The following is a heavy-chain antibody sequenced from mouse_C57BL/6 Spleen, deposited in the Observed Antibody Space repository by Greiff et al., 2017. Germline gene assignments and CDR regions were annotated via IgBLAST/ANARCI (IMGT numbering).Heavy chain of an antibody. CDR1: GYTFTDYN. J-gene: IGHJ4*01. Sequence: EVMLVESGPELVKPGASVKMSCKASGYTFTDYNMHWVKQSHGKSLEWIGYINPNNGGTSYNQKFKGKATLTVNKSSSTAYMELRSLTSEDSAVYYCAREGDYYGHYAMDYWGQGTSVTVSS. D-gene: IGHD1-2*01. V-gene: IGHV1-22*01. CDR3: AREGDYYGHYAMDY. CDR2: INPNNGGT.